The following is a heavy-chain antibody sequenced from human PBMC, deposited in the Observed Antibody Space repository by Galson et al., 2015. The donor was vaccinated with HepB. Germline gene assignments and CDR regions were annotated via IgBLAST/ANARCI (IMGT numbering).Heavy chain of an antibody. CDR1: GFTFSSYA. CDR2: ISGSGGST. CDR3: AKDQSIAVAGTSAYDY. Sequence: SLRLSCAASGFTFSSYAMSWVRQAPGKGLEWVSAISGSGGSTYYADSVKGRFTISRDNSKNTLYPQMNSLRAEDTAVYYCAKDQSIAVAGTSAYDYWGQGTLVTVSS. J-gene: IGHJ4*02. V-gene: IGHV3-23*01. D-gene: IGHD6-19*01.